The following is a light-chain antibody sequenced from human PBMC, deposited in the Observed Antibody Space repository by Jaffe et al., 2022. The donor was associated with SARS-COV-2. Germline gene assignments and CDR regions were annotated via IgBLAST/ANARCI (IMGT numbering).Light chain of an antibody. CDR2: ENN. V-gene: IGLV1-51*02. CDR1: SSNIGDFS. CDR3: GTWNSNLNAHV. J-gene: IGLJ1*01. Sequence: QSVLTQPPSVSAAPGQKVTISCSGGSSNIGDFSVSWYQHLPGTAPKVLIYENNKRPSGIPDRFSGSKSGTSATLGITGLQTGDEADYYCGTWNSNLNAHVFGTGTKVTVL.